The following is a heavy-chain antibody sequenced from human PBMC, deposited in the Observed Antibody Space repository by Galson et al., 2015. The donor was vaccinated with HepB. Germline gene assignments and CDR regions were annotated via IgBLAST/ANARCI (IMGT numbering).Heavy chain of an antibody. V-gene: IGHV3-30*04. D-gene: IGHD1-26*01. J-gene: IGHJ3*02. CDR2: ISYDGSNK. Sequence: SLRLSCAASGFTFSSYAMHWVRQAPGKGLEWVAVISYDGSNKYYADSVKGRFTISRDNSKNTLYLQMNSLRAEDTAVNYCASPAELVGATAHAIKRSVNDAFDIWGQGTMVTVSS. CDR3: ASPAELVGATAHAIKRSVNDAFDI. CDR1: GFTFSSYA.